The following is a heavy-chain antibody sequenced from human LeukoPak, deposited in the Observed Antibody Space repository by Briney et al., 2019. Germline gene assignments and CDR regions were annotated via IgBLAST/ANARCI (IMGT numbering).Heavy chain of an antibody. CDR3: AKTTTGYGSGRYPGWPVDY. V-gene: IGHV3-23*01. CDR1: GFTFSSYA. Sequence: PGGSLRLSCAASGFTFSSYAVSWVRQAPGKGLEWVSAISSSGGGTYYADSVKGRFTISRDNSKNTLYLQMNSLSTEDTAVYYCAKTTTGYGSGRYPGWPVDYWGQGTLVTVSS. D-gene: IGHD6-19*01. CDR2: ISSSGGGT. J-gene: IGHJ4*02.